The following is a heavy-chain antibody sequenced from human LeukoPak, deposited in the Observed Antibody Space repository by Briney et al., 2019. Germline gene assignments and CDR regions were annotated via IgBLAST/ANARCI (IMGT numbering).Heavy chain of an antibody. V-gene: IGHV1-69*05. CDR2: IIPIFGTA. J-gene: IGHJ4*02. CDR1: GGTFSIYA. CDR3: ARAAYYGSGSYPDY. Sequence: SVKVSCKASGGTFSIYAISWVRQAPGQGLEWMGGIIPIFGTANYAQKFQGRVTITTDESTSTAYMELSSLRSEDTAVYYCARAAYYGSGSYPDYWGQGTLVTVSS. D-gene: IGHD3-10*01.